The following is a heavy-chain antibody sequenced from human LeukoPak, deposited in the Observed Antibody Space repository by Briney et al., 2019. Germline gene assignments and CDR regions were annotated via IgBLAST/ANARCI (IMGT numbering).Heavy chain of an antibody. CDR3: ARGADGVSSNSRGWFDP. J-gene: IGHJ5*02. Sequence: GGSLRLSCTATGFTFSSYSMTWVREAPGKELEWVSSISTSSSYIYYADSVKGRFTISRDNARNSLYLQMNTLRAEDTAVYSCARGADGVSSNSRGWFDPWGQGTLVTVSS. D-gene: IGHD2-15*01. CDR1: GFTFSSYS. V-gene: IGHV3-21*01. CDR2: ISTSSSYI.